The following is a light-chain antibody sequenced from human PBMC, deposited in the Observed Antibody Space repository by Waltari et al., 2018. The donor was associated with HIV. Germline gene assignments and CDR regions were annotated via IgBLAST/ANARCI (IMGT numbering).Light chain of an antibody. CDR3: SSYVVNSTPYV. CDR1: SPDVGRYDY. V-gene: IGLV2-14*01. Sequence: QSALTQPASVSGSPGQSITISCSGPSPDVGRYDYLSWYHHHPGKAPKLVIYEVTNRPSGISNRFSGSKSGNTASLTISGLQAEDEADYYCSSYVVNSTPYVFGSGTKVTVL. J-gene: IGLJ1*01. CDR2: EVT.